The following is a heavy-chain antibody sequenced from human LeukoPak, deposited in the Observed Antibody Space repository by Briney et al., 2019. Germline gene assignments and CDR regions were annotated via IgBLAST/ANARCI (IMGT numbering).Heavy chain of an antibody. CDR3: ARAKGRSPLFDY. V-gene: IGHV6-1*01. CDR1: GDNVSSNSAA. Sequence: PSQTLSLTCAISGDNVSSNSAAWNWIRQSPSRGLEWLGRTYYRSKWYNDYAVSVKGRIAINPDTSKNQFSLQLNSVTPEDTAVYYCARAKGRSPLFDYWGQGTLVTVSS. CDR2: TYYRSKWYN. J-gene: IGHJ4*02. D-gene: IGHD6-13*01.